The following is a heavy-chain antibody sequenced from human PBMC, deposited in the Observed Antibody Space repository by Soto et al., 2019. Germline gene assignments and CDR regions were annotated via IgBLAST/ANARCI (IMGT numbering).Heavy chain of an antibody. J-gene: IGHJ3*02. Sequence: SETLSLTCSVSGGSISSGGYYWSWIRQLPGKDLEWIGYIYHSGNTYYNSSLKSRLTISVDTSKNQFSLKLTSVTAADTAVYYCARVGISSSDAFDIWGQGTMVTVSS. D-gene: IGHD6-6*01. CDR2: IYHSGNT. CDR3: ARVGISSSDAFDI. CDR1: GGSISSGGYY. V-gene: IGHV4-31*03.